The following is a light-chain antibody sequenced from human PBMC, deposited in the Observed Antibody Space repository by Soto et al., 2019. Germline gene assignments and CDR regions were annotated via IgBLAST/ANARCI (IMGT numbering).Light chain of an antibody. J-gene: IGLJ3*02. CDR3: NSYAGSNNWV. CDR1: SSDGGGYTY. V-gene: IGLV2-8*01. Sequence: QSALTQPPSAAGSPGQSVTISCTGTSSDGGGYTYVSWYQQHPGNAPKLMIYGVSKWPSGVPDRFSGSKSGHTASLTVSGLQAEDEAEYYCNSYAGSNNWVFGGGTKLTVL. CDR2: GVS.